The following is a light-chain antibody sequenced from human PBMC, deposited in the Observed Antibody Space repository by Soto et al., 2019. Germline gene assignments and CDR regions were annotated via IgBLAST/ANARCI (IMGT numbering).Light chain of an antibody. CDR2: GAS. Sequence: PGEGVTPSCSSSQSVSSSYLTWYQQNPGQAPRLLIYGASTSATGIPARFSGSGSGTDFTLTISSLQPEDFAVYFCQQNNRLPHITFGQRGLLEVK. CDR1: QSVSSSY. V-gene: IGKV3D-7*01. J-gene: IGKJ5*01. CDR3: QQNNRLPHIT.